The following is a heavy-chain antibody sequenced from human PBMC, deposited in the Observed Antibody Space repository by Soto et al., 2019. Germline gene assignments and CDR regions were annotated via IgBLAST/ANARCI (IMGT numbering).Heavy chain of an antibody. J-gene: IGHJ4*02. CDR2: INEDGSEK. CDR3: AREFDH. CDR1: GLTFSSFW. Sequence: EVQLVESGGGLAQPGGSLRLSCAASGLTFSSFWMSWVRQAPGKGLEWVANINEDGSEKNYVESVKGRFTISRHNGKKSLYLQMNSLKAEDMAVYYCAREFDHWGQGTLVTVSS. V-gene: IGHV3-7*03.